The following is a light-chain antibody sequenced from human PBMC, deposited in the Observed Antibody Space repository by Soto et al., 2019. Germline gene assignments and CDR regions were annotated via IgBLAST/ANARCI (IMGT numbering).Light chain of an antibody. Sequence: EIVLTQSPGTLSLSPGERATLSCRASQSVSSSYLAWYQQKPGQAPRLLIYGASSRATGIPDRFSGSGSGTDFTLTISRLEPEDFAVYYRQQHRTSPLAFGGGTK. V-gene: IGKV3-20*01. CDR3: QQHRTSPLA. J-gene: IGKJ4*01. CDR2: GAS. CDR1: QSVSSSY.